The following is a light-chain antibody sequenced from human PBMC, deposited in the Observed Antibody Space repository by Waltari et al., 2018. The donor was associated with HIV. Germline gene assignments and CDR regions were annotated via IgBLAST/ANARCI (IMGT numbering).Light chain of an antibody. CDR3: QQYNSYSHT. CDR2: KAS. J-gene: IGKJ2*01. V-gene: IGKV1-5*03. CDR1: QSITAW. Sequence: DIQMTQSPSTLSASVGDRVTITCRASQSITAWLAWYQQKPGKAPKLLIYKASSLQSGVPSRFSGSGFGTEFTLTISSLQPDDCATYYCQQYNSYSHTFGQGTKLEIK.